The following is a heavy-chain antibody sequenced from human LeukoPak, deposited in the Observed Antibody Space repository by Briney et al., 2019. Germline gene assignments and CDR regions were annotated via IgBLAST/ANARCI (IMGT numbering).Heavy chain of an antibody. V-gene: IGHV4-34*01. CDR2: INHSGST. J-gene: IGHJ4*02. CDR1: GGSFSGYY. D-gene: IGHD1-26*01. Sequence: SETLSLTCAVYGGSFSGYYWSWIRQPPGKGLEWIGEINHSGSTNYNPPLKSRVTISVDTSKYQFSLKLSSVTAADSAVYYCARSHSGSYPEDYWGQGTLVTVSS. CDR3: ARSHSGSYPEDY.